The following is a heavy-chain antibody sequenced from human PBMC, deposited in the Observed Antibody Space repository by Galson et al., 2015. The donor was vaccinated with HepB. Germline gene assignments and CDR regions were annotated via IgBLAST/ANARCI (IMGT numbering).Heavy chain of an antibody. J-gene: IGHJ6*02. CDR1: GGSISSYY. CDR3: ARVQPSAITMIRYYYYGMDV. Sequence: ETLSLTCTVSGGSISSYYWSWIRQPPGKGLEWIGYIYYSGSTNYNPSLKSRVTISVDTSKNQFSLKLSSVTAADTAVYYCARVQPSAITMIRYYYYGMDVWGQGTTVTVSS. V-gene: IGHV4-59*01. CDR2: IYYSGST. D-gene: IGHD3-22*01.